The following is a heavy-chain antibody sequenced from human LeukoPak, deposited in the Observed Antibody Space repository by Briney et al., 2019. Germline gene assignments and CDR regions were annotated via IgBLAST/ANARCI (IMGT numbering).Heavy chain of an antibody. Sequence: ASVKVSCKASGGTFSSYAISWVRQAPGQGLEWMGGIIPIFGTANYAQKFQGRVTITTDESTSTAYMELSSLGSKDTAVYYCARGSGDGTQGSQHWGQGTLVTVSS. CDR3: ARGSGDGTQGSQH. CDR1: GGTFSSYA. J-gene: IGHJ1*01. CDR2: IIPIFGTA. D-gene: IGHD4-17*01. V-gene: IGHV1-69*05.